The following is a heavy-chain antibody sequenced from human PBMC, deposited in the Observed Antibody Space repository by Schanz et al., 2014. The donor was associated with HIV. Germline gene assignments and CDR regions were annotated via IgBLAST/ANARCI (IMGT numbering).Heavy chain of an antibody. J-gene: IGHJ5*02. V-gene: IGHV1-8*02. CDR1: GYTFTDYF. CDR3: AKMDAAMGINWFDP. Sequence: QVQLVQSGAEVKKPGASVKVSCKASGYTFTDYFMHWVRQAPGQGLEWMGWMNPNSGNTGYAQKFQGRVTMTRNTSITTAYMELSSLRSEDTAVYFCAKMDAAMGINWFDPWGQGTLVTVSS. CDR2: MNPNSGNT. D-gene: IGHD5-18*01.